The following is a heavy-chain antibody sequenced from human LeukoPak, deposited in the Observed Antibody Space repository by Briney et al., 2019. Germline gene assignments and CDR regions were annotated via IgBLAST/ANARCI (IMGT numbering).Heavy chain of an antibody. CDR2: MYYSGST. CDR3: ASGAYSFYYMDV. CDR1: GGSISSYY. V-gene: IGHV4-59*01. J-gene: IGHJ6*03. D-gene: IGHD5-18*01. Sequence: SETLSLTCTVSGGSISSYYWSWIRQPPGKGLEWIGYMYYSGSTCYNPSLKSRVTISVDTSKNQFSLRLSSVTAADTAVYYCASGAYSFYYMDVWGKGTTVTISS.